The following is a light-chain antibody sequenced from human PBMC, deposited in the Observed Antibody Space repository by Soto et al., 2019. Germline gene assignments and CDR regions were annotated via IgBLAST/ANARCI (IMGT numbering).Light chain of an antibody. CDR2: DVS. Sequence: QSALTQPASVSGSPGQSIAISCTGTSSDVGGYTYVSWYQQHPGKAPKLMIYDVSARPSGVSNRFSGSKSDNTASLTISGLQPEDEADYYCSSYTSSNTVIFGGGTKLTVL. V-gene: IGLV2-14*01. J-gene: IGLJ2*01. CDR3: SSYTSSNTVI. CDR1: SSDVGGYTY.